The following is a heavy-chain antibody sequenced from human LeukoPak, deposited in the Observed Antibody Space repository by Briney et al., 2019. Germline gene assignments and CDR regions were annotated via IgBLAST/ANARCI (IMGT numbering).Heavy chain of an antibody. CDR1: GGSISSSSYY. V-gene: IGHV4-39*01. CDR3: ASHYDFWSGYYPIFDY. J-gene: IGHJ4*02. Sequence: SETLSLTCTVSGGSISSSSYYWGWIRQPPGKGLEWIGSIYYSGSTYYNPSLKSRVTISVDTSKNQFSLKLSSVTAADTAVYDCASHYDFWSGYYPIFDYWGQGTLVTVSS. CDR2: IYYSGST. D-gene: IGHD3-3*01.